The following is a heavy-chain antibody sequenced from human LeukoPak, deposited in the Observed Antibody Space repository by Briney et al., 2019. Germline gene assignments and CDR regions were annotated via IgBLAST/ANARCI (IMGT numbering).Heavy chain of an antibody. CDR3: ARGRLTGVKRGAFDI. J-gene: IGHJ3*02. D-gene: IGHD7-27*01. Sequence: SETLSLTCAVYSGSFSGYYWSWIRQPPGKELEWIGEINHSGSTNYNPSLKSRVAISVDTSKKQFSLKLKSVTAADTAVYYCARGRLTGVKRGAFDIWGRGTVVTVSS. CDR2: INHSGST. V-gene: IGHV4-34*01. CDR1: SGSFSGYY.